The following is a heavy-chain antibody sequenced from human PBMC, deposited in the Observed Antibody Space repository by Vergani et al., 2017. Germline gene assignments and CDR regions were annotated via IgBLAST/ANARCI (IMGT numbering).Heavy chain of an antibody. CDR2: IYYSGST. V-gene: IGHV4-59*01. CDR3: ARGSGRLAGNWFDP. Sequence: QVQLQESGPGLVKPSETLSLTCTVSGGSISSYYWSWTRQPPGKGLEWIGYIYYSGSTNYNPSLKSRVTISVDTSKNQFSLKLSSVTAADTAVYYCARGSGRLAGNWFDPWGQGTLVTVSS. D-gene: IGHD3-10*01. CDR1: GGSISSYY. J-gene: IGHJ5*02.